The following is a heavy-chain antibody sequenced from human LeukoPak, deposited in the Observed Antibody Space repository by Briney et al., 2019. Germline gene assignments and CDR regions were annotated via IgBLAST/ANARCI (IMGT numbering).Heavy chain of an antibody. CDR3: ARAGGGSSWYYMDV. V-gene: IGHV4-39*07. Sequence: GSLRLSCAASGFTFSSYAMSWVRQAPGKGLEWIGSMYYSGSTYYNASLKSRLTISVDTSKNQFSLKLSSVTAADTAVYYCARAGGGSSWYYMDVWGKGTTVTVSS. CDR2: MYYSGST. D-gene: IGHD6-13*01. CDR1: GFTFSSYA. J-gene: IGHJ6*03.